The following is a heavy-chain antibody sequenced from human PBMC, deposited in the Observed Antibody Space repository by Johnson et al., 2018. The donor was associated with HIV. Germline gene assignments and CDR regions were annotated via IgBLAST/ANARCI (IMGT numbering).Heavy chain of an antibody. CDR3: AKDLRVFDWFNAYDAFDI. J-gene: IGHJ3*02. CDR1: GFIFSSYG. D-gene: IGHD3-9*01. Sequence: QVQLVESGGGVVQPGRSLRLSCAASGFIFSSYGMHWVRQAPGKGLEWVAVIWDDGSNKYYADSVKGRFTISRDNSKNTLYLQMNSLRADDTAVYYCAKDLRVFDWFNAYDAFDIWGQGTMVTVSS. V-gene: IGHV3-33*06. CDR2: IWDDGSNK.